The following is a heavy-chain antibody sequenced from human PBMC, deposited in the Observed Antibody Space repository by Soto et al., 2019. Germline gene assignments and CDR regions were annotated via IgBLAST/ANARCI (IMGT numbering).Heavy chain of an antibody. V-gene: IGHV3-33*01. CDR2: IWYDGSNK. J-gene: IGHJ6*01. CDR3: ARGGALVVVTAKNYYYYGMDV. CDR1: GFTFSSYG. D-gene: IGHD2-21*02. Sequence: QVQLVESGGGVVQPGRSLRLSCAASGFTFSSYGMHWVRQAPGKGLVWVAVIWYDGSNKDYADSVKGRFTNSRDNSKNTLYLQMNSLRAEDTAVYYCARGGALVVVTAKNYYYYGMDVW.